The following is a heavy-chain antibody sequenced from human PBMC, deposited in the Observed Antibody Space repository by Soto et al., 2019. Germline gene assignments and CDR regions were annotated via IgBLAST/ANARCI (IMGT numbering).Heavy chain of an antibody. CDR1: GGSISSSNW. CDR2: IYHSGST. J-gene: IGHJ4*02. V-gene: IGHV4-4*02. Sequence: PSETLSLTCAVSGGSISSSNWWSWVRQPPGKGLEWIGEIYHSGSTNYNPSLKSRVTISVDTSKNQFSLKLSSVTAADTAVYYCATDYDYIWGSYRSLPTWGQGTLVTDSS. CDR3: ATDYDYIWGSYRSLPT. D-gene: IGHD3-16*02.